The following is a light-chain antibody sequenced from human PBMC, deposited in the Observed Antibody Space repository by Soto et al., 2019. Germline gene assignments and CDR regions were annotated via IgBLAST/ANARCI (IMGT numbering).Light chain of an antibody. V-gene: IGKV3-20*01. J-gene: IGKJ5*01. CDR2: GAS. CDR3: QQYDGSIT. Sequence: EIVLTQSPDTVSLSPGETATLSCRASQSVNSNYLAWYQQKPGQAPRLLIYGASSRATGIPDRFSGSGSGADFSLTISRLEPEDLAVFYCQQYDGSITFGQGTRLEIE. CDR1: QSVNSNY.